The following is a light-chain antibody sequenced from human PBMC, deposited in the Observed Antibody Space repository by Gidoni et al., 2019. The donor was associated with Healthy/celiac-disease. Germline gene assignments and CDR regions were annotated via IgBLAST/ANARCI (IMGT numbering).Light chain of an antibody. Sequence: DIQMTQSPSSLSASVGDRVTITCRASQSISSYLNWYQQKPGKAPKPLIYAASSLQSGVPSRFSGSGSGTDCTLTISSLQPEDVATYYCQQSYSTPVTFGQGTKLEIK. CDR3: QQSYSTPVT. CDR2: AAS. V-gene: IGKV1-39*01. CDR1: QSISSY. J-gene: IGKJ2*01.